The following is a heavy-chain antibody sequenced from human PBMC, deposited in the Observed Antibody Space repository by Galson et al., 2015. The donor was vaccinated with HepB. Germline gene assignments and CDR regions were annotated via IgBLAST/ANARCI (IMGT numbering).Heavy chain of an antibody. CDR1: GYTFTSYA. Sequence: SVKVSCKASGYTFTSYAMHWVRQAPGQRLEWMGWINAGNGNTKYSQKFQGRVTITRDTSASTAYMELSSLRSEDTAVYYCARDRDYGDYPPYYYYGMDVWGQGTTVTVSS. J-gene: IGHJ6*02. V-gene: IGHV1-3*01. D-gene: IGHD4-17*01. CDR3: ARDRDYGDYPPYYYYGMDV. CDR2: INAGNGNT.